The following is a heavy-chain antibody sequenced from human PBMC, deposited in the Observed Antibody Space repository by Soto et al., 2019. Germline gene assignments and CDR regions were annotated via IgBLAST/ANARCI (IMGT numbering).Heavy chain of an antibody. CDR2: ISSDSTTI. V-gene: IGHV3-48*02. D-gene: IGHD3-3*01. CDR3: ARIKVVEGFFINVDVYDMVV. J-gene: IGHJ6*02. Sequence: EVQLVESGGGLVEPGGSLRLSCAASGFTFSSYAMNWVRQAPGKGLEWVSYISSDSTTIYYADSVKGRFTVSRDNANYSLYLQTNSLRDEDTAVYYCARIKVVEGFFINVDVYDMVVCGQGTPVTVSS. CDR1: GFTFSSYA.